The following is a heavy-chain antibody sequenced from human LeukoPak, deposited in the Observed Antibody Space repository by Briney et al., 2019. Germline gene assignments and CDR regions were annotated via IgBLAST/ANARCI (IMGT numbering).Heavy chain of an antibody. CDR1: GFTFSSYA. Sequence: GGSLRLSCAASGFTFSSYAMSWVRQAPGKGLEWVSSISGSGGSTYYADAVKGRFTISRDNSKNTLYLQMNSLRAEDTAVYYCAKDLPSLEVVPAAIDWGQGTLVTVSS. CDR2: ISGSGGST. V-gene: IGHV3-23*01. J-gene: IGHJ4*02. D-gene: IGHD2-2*01. CDR3: AKDLPSLEVVPAAID.